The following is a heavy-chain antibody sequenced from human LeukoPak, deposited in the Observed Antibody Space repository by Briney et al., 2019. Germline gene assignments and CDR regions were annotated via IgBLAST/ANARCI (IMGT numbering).Heavy chain of an antibody. Sequence: GGSLRLSCAASGFTFSSFSMHWVRQAPGNGLEWVAVISNDGSHRYYADSVKGRFTISRDNSKNTLSLEMNTHRPEDTALFYCARDPNRLADYGGDYFDHWGQGTLVTVSS. CDR3: ARDPNRLADYGGDYFDH. J-gene: IGHJ4*02. V-gene: IGHV3-30*04. CDR1: GFTFSSFS. CDR2: ISNDGSHR. D-gene: IGHD4-23*01.